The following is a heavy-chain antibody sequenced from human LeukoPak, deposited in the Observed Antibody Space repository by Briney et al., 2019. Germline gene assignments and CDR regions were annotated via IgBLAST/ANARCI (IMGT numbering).Heavy chain of an antibody. Sequence: SETLSLTCTVSGGSISNYYWRWIRQPPGKGLEWIGYIYYSGSTNYNPSHKSRVTISVDTSKNQVSLKLSSVTAADTAVYYCASLLTYFDYWGQGTLVTVSS. J-gene: IGHJ4*02. CDR1: GGSISNYY. CDR2: IYYSGST. CDR3: ASLLTYFDY. V-gene: IGHV4-59*01.